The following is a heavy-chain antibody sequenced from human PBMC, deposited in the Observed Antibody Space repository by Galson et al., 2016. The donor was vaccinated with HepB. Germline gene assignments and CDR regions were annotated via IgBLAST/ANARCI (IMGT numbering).Heavy chain of an antibody. Sequence: SVKVSCKASGYTLTSYDINWVRQAPGQGLEWMGWMNPNTGNTEYAQKFQGRVTMTGSPSKSTAYLELSGLRSDDTAVYFCARAPYFYGSLRWGGMDVWGQGTAVIVSS. CDR2: MNPNTGNT. CDR1: GYTLTSYD. V-gene: IGHV1-8*01. CDR3: ARAPYFYGSLRWGGMDV. D-gene: IGHD3-10*01. J-gene: IGHJ6*02.